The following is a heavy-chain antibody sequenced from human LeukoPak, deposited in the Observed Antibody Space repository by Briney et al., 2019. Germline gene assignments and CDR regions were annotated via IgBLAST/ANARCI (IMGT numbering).Heavy chain of an antibody. Sequence: SETLSLTGTVSGGSISSYYWSWIRQPPGKGLEWIGYIYYSGSTNYNPSLKSRATISVDTSKNQFSLKLSSVTAADTAVYYCARDRDYDFWSLWGQGTLVTVSS. J-gene: IGHJ4*02. CDR3: ARDRDYDFWSL. V-gene: IGHV4-59*01. CDR2: IYYSGST. CDR1: GGSISSYY. D-gene: IGHD3-3*01.